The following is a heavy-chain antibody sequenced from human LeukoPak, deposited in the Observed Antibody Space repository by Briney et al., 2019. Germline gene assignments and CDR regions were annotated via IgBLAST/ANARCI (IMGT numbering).Heavy chain of an antibody. CDR3: ARGPPPDFDC. CDR1: GGSISSSSYY. V-gene: IGHV4-61*02. J-gene: IGHJ4*02. Sequence: PSETLSLTCTVSGGSISSSSYYWSWIRQPAGEGLEWIGRIYTTGSTDYNPSLKSRVTMSVDTSKNQFSLKLSSVTAADTAVYYCARGPPPDFDCWGQGTLVTVSS. CDR2: IYTTGST.